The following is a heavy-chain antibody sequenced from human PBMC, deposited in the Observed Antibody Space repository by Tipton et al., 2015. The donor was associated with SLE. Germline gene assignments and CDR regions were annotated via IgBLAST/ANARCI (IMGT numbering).Heavy chain of an antibody. J-gene: IGHJ4*02. CDR1: GFILGDYG. V-gene: IGHV3-49*03. D-gene: IGHD3-10*01. CDR2: IRNKRYGGTV. Sequence: SLRLSCLTSGFILGDYGVSWFRQAPGKGLEWVGFIRNKRYGGTVEFAASVKGRFSISKDDSRLIAYLQMSSLRTEDTAVYYCTRVYGSGTFLPDYWGQGTLVTVS. CDR3: TRVYGSGTFLPDY.